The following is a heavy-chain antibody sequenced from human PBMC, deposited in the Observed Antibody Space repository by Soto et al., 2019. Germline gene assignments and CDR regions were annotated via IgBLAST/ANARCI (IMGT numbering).Heavy chain of an antibody. V-gene: IGHV1-24*01. D-gene: IGHD6-13*01. Sequence: GASVKVSCKVSGYTLTELSMHWVRQAPGKGLEWMGGFDPEDGETIYAQKFQGRVTMTEDTSTDTAYMELSSLRSEDTAVYYCVTGPYSRRWYFAYCGQGSLVTGSS. CDR2: FDPEDGET. CDR3: VTGPYSRRWYFAY. J-gene: IGHJ4*02. CDR1: GYTLTELS.